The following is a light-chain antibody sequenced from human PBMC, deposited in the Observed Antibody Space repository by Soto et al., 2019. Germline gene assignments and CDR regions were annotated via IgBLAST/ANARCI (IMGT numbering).Light chain of an antibody. Sequence: EIVLTQSSGTLSLSPGERATLSCRASQTVSTNYLAWYQQKPGQAPRLLIYGASSRATGIPDRFSGSGSGTDFILTISRLEPEDFAVYYCQQYGSSPRTFGQGTKLESK. J-gene: IGKJ2*01. CDR1: QTVSTNY. CDR2: GAS. V-gene: IGKV3-20*01. CDR3: QQYGSSPRT.